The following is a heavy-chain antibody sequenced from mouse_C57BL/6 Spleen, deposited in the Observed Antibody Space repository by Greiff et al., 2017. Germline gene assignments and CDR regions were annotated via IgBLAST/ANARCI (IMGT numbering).Heavy chain of an antibody. D-gene: IGHD1-1*01. CDR3: ARYYYGSSYDWYFDV. CDR1: GFTFSDYG. V-gene: IGHV5-17*01. CDR2: ISSGSSTI. J-gene: IGHJ1*03. Sequence: EVKVVESGGGLVKPGGSLKLSCAASGFTFSDYGMHWVRQAPEKGLEWVAYISSGSSTIYYADTVKGRFTISRDNAKNTLFLQMTSLRSEDTAMYYCARYYYGSSYDWYFDVWGTGTTVTVSS.